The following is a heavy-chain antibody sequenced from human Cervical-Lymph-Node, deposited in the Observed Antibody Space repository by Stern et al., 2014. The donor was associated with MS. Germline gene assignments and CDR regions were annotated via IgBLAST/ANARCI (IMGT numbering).Heavy chain of an antibody. Sequence: DVPLVQSGGGLVQPGGSLRLSCVGSGFTFRNYWMHWVRQGPGKGLVWVARMNRDGGIITHADYVKGRFTISRDNAKNTVYLQMNNLRVEDTAVYYCTKDTFGPEDYWGQGTSVIVSS. CDR2: MNRDGGII. CDR1: GFTFRNYW. D-gene: IGHD3-16*01. J-gene: IGHJ4*02. CDR3: TKDTFGPEDY. V-gene: IGHV3-74*02.